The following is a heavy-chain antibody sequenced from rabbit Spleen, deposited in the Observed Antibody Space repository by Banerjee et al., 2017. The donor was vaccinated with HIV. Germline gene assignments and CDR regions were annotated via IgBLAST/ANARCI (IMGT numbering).Heavy chain of an antibody. J-gene: IGHJ4*01. D-gene: IGHD1-1*01. CDR1: GFDFSSYY. CDR2: IDPIFGST. CDR3: ASHGNYGVVGGGATCSL. Sequence: QLKETGGGLVQPGGSLTLSCKASGFDFSSYYMSWVRQAPGKGLEWIGYIDPIFGSTYYASWVNGRFTISSHNAQNTLYLQLNSLTAADTATYFCASHGNYGVVGGGATCSLWGQGTLVTVS. V-gene: IGHV1S7*01.